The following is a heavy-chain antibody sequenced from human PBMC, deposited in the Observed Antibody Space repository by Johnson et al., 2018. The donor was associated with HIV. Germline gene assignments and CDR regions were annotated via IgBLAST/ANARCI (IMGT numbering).Heavy chain of an antibody. CDR1: GFTVSNNY. J-gene: IGHJ3*02. Sequence: VQLVESGGGLVQPGGSLRLSCEASGFTVSNNYMSWVRQAPGKGLEWVSVIYSGGYTYSADSVKGRFTISRDNSKNTLYLQMNSLRPEDTSVYYCAKASDAFDIWGQGTMVTVSS. CDR2: IYSGGYT. CDR3: AKASDAFDI. V-gene: IGHV3-66*02.